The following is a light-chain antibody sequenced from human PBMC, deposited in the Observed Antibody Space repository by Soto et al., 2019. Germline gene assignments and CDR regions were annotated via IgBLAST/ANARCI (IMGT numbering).Light chain of an antibody. Sequence: GLTPSRDTLSLSPCERATLSCSAGQSISSRYLARYQQKPGQAPRLLIFGASTRATGIPDRFSGSGSGTDYTLTISRLEPEDFAVFYCQQYGNPPWTFGQGTKVDIK. CDR2: GAS. V-gene: IGKV3-20*01. J-gene: IGKJ1*01. CDR3: QQYGNPPWT. CDR1: QSISSRY.